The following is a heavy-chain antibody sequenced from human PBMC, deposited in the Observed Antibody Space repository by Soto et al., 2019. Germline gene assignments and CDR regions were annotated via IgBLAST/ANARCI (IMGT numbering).Heavy chain of an antibody. D-gene: IGHD1-20*01. CDR1: GFTFSSYS. J-gene: IGHJ3*02. Sequence: PGGSLRLSCAASGFTFSSYSMNWGRQAPGKGLEWVSYISSSSSTIYYADSVKGRFTISRDNAKNSLYLQMNSLRAEDTAVYYCARDFPHLTGTTSAFDIWGQGTMVTVSS. V-gene: IGHV3-48*01. CDR3: ARDFPHLTGTTSAFDI. CDR2: ISSSSSTI.